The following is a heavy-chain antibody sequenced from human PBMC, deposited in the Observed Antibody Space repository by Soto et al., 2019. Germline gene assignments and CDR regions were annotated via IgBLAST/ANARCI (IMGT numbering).Heavy chain of an antibody. J-gene: IGHJ5*02. V-gene: IGHV1-2*02. CDR1: GYTFTGYY. Sequence: ASVKVSCKASGYTFTGYYMHWVRQAPGQGLEWMGWINPNSGGTNYAQKFQGRVTMTRDTSISTAYMELSRLRSDDTAVYYCAREDYDFWSGYKAWFDPWGQGTLVTVSS. CDR3: AREDYDFWSGYKAWFDP. D-gene: IGHD3-3*01. CDR2: INPNSGGT.